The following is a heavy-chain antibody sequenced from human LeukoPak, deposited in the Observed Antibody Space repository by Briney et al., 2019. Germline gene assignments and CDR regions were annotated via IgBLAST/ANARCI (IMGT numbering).Heavy chain of an antibody. V-gene: IGHV4-34*01. D-gene: IGHD2-2*01. CDR1: GGSFSGYY. J-gene: IGHJ6*02. CDR3: ASLVVPAAIGYRRYYGMDV. Sequence: SETLSLTCAVYGGSFSGYYWSWIRQPPGKGLEWIGEINHSGSTNYNPSLKSRVTISVDTSKNQFSLRLSSVTAADTAVYYCASLVVPAAIGYRRYYGMDVWGQETTVTVSS. CDR2: INHSGST.